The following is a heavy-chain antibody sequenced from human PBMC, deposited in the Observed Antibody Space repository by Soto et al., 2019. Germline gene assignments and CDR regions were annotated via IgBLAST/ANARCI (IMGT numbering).Heavy chain of an antibody. J-gene: IGHJ2*01. D-gene: IGHD3-9*01. CDR3: ATREPYYDILTGKATPWHFDL. Sequence: ASVKVSCKASGYTFTSYGISWVRQAPGQGLEWMGWISAYNGNTNYAQKLQGRVTMTTDTSTSTAYMELRSLRSDDTAVYYCATREPYYDILTGKATPWHFDLWGRGTLVTVSS. CDR1: GYTFTSYG. V-gene: IGHV1-18*01. CDR2: ISAYNGNT.